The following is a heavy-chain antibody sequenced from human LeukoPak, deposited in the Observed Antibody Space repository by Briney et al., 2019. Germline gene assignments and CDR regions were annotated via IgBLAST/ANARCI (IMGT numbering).Heavy chain of an antibody. CDR2: ISGSGGST. V-gene: IGHV3-23*01. J-gene: IGHJ3*02. Sequence: GGSLRLSCAASGFTFSSYAMSWVRQAPGKGLEWVSAISGSGGSTYYADSVKGRFTISRDNSKNTLYLQMNSLRAEDTAVYYCAKAANIVVVPAAISGGAFDIWGQGTMVTVSP. CDR1: GFTFSSYA. CDR3: AKAANIVVVPAAISGGAFDI. D-gene: IGHD2-2*01.